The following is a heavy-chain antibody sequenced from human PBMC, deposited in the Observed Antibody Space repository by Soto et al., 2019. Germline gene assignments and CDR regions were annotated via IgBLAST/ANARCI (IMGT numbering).Heavy chain of an antibody. J-gene: IGHJ4*02. Sequence: GGSLRHSCAASGFTFSSYAMSWVRQATGKGLEWVSGISGSGGSAYYADSVKGRFTISRDNSKNTLFLQMNSLRAEDTAIYYYAKESPLGSGTYFDYWGQGTLVTVSS. CDR3: AKESPLGSGTYFDY. D-gene: IGHD3-10*01. CDR2: ISGSGGSA. CDR1: GFTFSSYA. V-gene: IGHV3-23*01.